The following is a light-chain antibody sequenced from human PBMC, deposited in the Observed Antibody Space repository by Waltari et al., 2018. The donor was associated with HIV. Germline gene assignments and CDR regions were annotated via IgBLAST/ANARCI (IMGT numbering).Light chain of an antibody. CDR3: QQYYSTPLT. V-gene: IGKV4-1*01. J-gene: IGKJ4*01. CDR1: QSVLYSSNNKNY. Sequence: DIVMTQSPDSLAVSLGGRATINCKSSQSVLYSSNNKNYVAWYQQKPGQPPKLLLYWASTRESAVTDRFSGSGSGTDFTLTISSLQAEDLAVYYCQQYYSTPLTFGGGTKVEIK. CDR2: WAS.